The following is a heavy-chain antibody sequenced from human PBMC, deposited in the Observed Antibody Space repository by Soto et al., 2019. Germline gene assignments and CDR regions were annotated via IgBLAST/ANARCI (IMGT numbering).Heavy chain of an antibody. J-gene: IGHJ3*02. CDR3: ARDLAFDI. CDR1: GYIFTSYV. CDR2: TNAGNGNT. Sequence: ASVKVSCKASGYIFTSYVMHWVRQAPGQRLEWMGWTNAGNGNTKYSQKFKGRVTITRDTSASTAYMELSSLRSEDTAVYYCARDLAFDIWGQGTMVTVSS. V-gene: IGHV1-3*01.